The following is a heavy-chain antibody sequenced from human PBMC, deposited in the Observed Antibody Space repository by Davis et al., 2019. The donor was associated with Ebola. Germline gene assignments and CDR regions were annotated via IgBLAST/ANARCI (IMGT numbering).Heavy chain of an antibody. CDR1: GFTFSSYA. V-gene: IGHV3-30-3*01. J-gene: IGHJ6*02. CDR3: ARVGDYYGSGDRYYGMDV. D-gene: IGHD3-10*01. CDR2: ISYDGSNK. Sequence: GGSLRLSCAASGFTFSSYAMHWVRQAPGKGLEWVAVISYDGSNKYYADSVKGRFTISRDNSKNTLYLQMNSLRAEDTAVYYCARVGDYYGSGDRYYGMDVWGQGTTVTVSS.